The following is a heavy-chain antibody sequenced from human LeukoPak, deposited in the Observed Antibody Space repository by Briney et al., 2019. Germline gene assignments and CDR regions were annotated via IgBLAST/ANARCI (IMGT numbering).Heavy chain of an antibody. CDR1: GFTFSSYA. V-gene: IGHV3-23*01. CDR3: AKSPSLLTGYDYYYMDV. J-gene: IGHJ6*03. D-gene: IGHD3-9*01. Sequence: GGSQRLSCAASGFTFSSYAMSWVRQAPGKGLEWVSAISGSGGSTYYADSVKGRFTISRDNSKNTLYLQMNSLRAEDTAVYYCAKSPSLLTGYDYYYMDVWGKGTTVTVSS. CDR2: ISGSGGST.